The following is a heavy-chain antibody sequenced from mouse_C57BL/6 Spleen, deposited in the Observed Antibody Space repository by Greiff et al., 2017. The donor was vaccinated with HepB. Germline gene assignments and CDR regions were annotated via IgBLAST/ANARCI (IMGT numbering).Heavy chain of an antibody. CDR1: GYAFSSYW. CDR2: IYPGDGDT. D-gene: IGHD1-1*01. Sequence: VQLQQSGAELVKPGASVKISCKASGYAFSSYWMNWVKQRPGKGLEWIGQIYPGDGDTNYNGKFKGKATLTADKSSSTAYMQLSSLTSEDSAVYFCARSPITTVVAPYFDYWGQGTTLTVSS. CDR3: ARSPITTVVAPYFDY. V-gene: IGHV1-80*01. J-gene: IGHJ2*01.